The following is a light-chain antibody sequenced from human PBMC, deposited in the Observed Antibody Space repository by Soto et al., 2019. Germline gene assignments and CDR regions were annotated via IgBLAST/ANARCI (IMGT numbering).Light chain of an antibody. Sequence: DIQMTQSPSSLSASVGDRVTITCRASQSISSYLNWYQQKPGKAPKLLIYAASSLQSGVTSRFSGSESGTDFTLNISSLQPEDFATYYCQQSYSTPRTFGQGTKLEIK. J-gene: IGKJ2*02. CDR2: AAS. V-gene: IGKV1-39*01. CDR1: QSISSY. CDR3: QQSYSTPRT.